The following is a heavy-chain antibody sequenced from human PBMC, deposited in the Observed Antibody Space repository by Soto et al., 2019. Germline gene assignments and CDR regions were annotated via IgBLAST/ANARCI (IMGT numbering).Heavy chain of an antibody. V-gene: IGHV2-5*02. J-gene: IGHJ5*02. CDR1: GFSVSTSGVG. CDR2: IYWDDDK. D-gene: IGHD4-17*01. Sequence: QITLKESGPTLVKPTQTLTLTCTFSGFSVSTSGVGVGWIRQPPGKALEWLALIYWDDDKRYSQSLKSRLTITKDTSKNQVVLTMTIMDPVDTATYYCAYGDYVGNWFDPWGQGTLVTVSS. CDR3: AYGDYVGNWFDP.